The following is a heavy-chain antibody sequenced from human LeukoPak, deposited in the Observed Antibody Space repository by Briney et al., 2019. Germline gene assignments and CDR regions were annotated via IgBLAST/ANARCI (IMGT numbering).Heavy chain of an antibody. Sequence: GGSLRLSCTASGFAFGSYAMAWVRQAPGKGLEGVAAIGSDYDRVHEDSVKGRFTISRDNSKRTLYLQMDNLRAEDTAVYFCAKSAGVATIYFDSWGQGALVTVSS. D-gene: IGHD3-3*01. V-gene: IGHV3-23*01. CDR3: AKSAGVATIYFDS. J-gene: IGHJ4*02. CDR1: GFAFGSYA. CDR2: IGSDYDR.